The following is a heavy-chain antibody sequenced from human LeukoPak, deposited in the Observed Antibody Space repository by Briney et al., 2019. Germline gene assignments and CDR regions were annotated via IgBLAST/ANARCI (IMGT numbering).Heavy chain of an antibody. CDR1: GGSFSGYY. J-gene: IGHJ4*02. V-gene: IGHV4-59*01. D-gene: IGHD3-22*01. CDR3: ARAPYYDSSGYYDY. CDR2: IYYSGST. Sequence: SETLSLTCAVYGGSFSGYYWSWIRQPPGKGLERIGYIYYSGSTNYNPSLKSRVTISVDTSKNQFSLKLSSVTAADTAVYYCARAPYYDSSGYYDYWGQGTLVTVSS.